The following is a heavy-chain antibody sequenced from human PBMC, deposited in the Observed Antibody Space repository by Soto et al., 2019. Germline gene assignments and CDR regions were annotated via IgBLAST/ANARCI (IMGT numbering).Heavy chain of an antibody. J-gene: IGHJ6*02. D-gene: IGHD6-13*01. CDR3: ARDRPRIAAAGMDV. V-gene: IGHV1-18*01. CDR2: ISAYNGNT. Sequence: GASVKVSCKASGYTFTSYGISWVRQAPGQGLEWMGWISAYNGNTNYAQKLQGRVTMTTDTSTSTAYMELRSLRSDDTAVYYCARDRPRIAAAGMDVWGQGPTITVSS. CDR1: GYTFTSYG.